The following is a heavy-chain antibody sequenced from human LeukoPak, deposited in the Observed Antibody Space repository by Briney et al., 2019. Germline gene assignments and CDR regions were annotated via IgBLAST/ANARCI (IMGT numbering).Heavy chain of an antibody. V-gene: IGHV4-59*12. D-gene: IGHD2-8*01. Sequence: SETLSLTCTVSGGSISSYYWSWIRQPPGKGLEWIGYIYYSGSTNYNPSLKSRVTISVDTSKNQFSLKLSSVTAADTAVYYCAREEMGSLFDPWGQGTLVTVSS. CDR1: GGSISSYY. CDR2: IYYSGST. CDR3: AREEMGSLFDP. J-gene: IGHJ5*02.